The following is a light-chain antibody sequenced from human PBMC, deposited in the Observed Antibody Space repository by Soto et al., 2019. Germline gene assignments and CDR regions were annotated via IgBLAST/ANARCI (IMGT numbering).Light chain of an antibody. CDR1: QSVSSN. V-gene: IGKV3-15*01. CDR2: GAS. Sequence: EIVMTQSPATLSVSPGERATLSCRASQSVSSNLAWYQQKPGQAPRLLIYGASTRTTGIPDRFSGSGSGTDFTLTISRLEPEDFAVYYCQQYGYLVTFGGGTKVDIK. J-gene: IGKJ4*01. CDR3: QQYGYLVT.